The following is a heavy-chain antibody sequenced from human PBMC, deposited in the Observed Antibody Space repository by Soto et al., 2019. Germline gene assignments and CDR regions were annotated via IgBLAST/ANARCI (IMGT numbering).Heavy chain of an antibody. CDR3: ARKVSGSTGRPDLWYFDL. V-gene: IGHV3-23*01. J-gene: IGHJ2*01. Sequence: EVQLLDSGGGLVQPGGSLRLSFGASGFTFSGYALTWVRPAPGKGREGVPANCGGGDATFYADSLKGRFTISRDNSKNTLYLQMNTLRAEDTAVYYCARKVSGSTGRPDLWYFDLWGRGTLVTVSS. CDR2: NCGGGDAT. D-gene: IGHD3-10*01. CDR1: GFTFSGYA.